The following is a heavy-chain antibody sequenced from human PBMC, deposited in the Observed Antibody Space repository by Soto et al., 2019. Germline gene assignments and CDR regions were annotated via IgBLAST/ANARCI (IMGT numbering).Heavy chain of an antibody. D-gene: IGHD2-21*02. V-gene: IGHV1-8*01. CDR1: GYTFTIYD. J-gene: IGHJ4*02. CDR3: ARGVTEGVDY. CDR2: MPPSNGNT. Sequence: QVQLVQSGAEVKKPGASVKVSCKASGYTFTIYDINWVRQATGQGPEWMGYMPPSNGNTHYAQKFQDRVTMTRDASISTAYMELNSLTSEDTAVYYCARGVTEGVDYWGQGTPVTVSS.